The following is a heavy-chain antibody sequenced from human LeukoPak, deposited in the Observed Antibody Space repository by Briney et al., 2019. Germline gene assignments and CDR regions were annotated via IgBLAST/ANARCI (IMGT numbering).Heavy chain of an antibody. D-gene: IGHD3-10*01. CDR1: GFTFNIYG. CDR3: AREGYFGSGIDYFYGMDV. Sequence: DSVKVSCKASGFTFNIYGITWVRQAPGQGLEWMGWISVYNGDTKHAQKLQGRVTMTTDTSTTTAYMELRSLRSDDMAVYYCAREGYFGSGIDYFYGMDVWGQGTKVTVSS. CDR2: ISVYNGDT. V-gene: IGHV1-18*03. J-gene: IGHJ6*02.